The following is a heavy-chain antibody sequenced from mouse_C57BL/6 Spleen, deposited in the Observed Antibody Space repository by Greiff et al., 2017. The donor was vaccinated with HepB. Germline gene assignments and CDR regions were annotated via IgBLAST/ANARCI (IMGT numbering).Heavy chain of an antibody. V-gene: IGHV1-82*01. Sequence: VQLQQSGPELVKPGASVKISCKASGYAFSSSWMNWVKQRPGKGLEWIGRIYPGDGDTNYNGKFKGKATLTADKSSSTAYMQLSSLTSEDSAVYFCARDGAYYGSLDYWGQGTTLTVSS. CDR3: ARDGAYYGSLDY. CDR2: IYPGDGDT. D-gene: IGHD1-1*01. J-gene: IGHJ2*01. CDR1: GYAFSSSW.